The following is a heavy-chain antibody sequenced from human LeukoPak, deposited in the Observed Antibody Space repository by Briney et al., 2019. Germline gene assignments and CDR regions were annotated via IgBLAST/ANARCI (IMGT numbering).Heavy chain of an antibody. CDR3: ARARGSSWPRPHNYFDY. CDR2: IYYSGSA. D-gene: IGHD6-13*01. V-gene: IGHV4-39*01. J-gene: IGHJ4*02. Sequence: SETLSLTCTVSGGSISSSSYYWGWIRQPPGKGLEWIGNIYYSGSAFYNPSLKSRGTISVDTSKNQFSLKLSSVTAADTAVYYCARARGSSWPRPHNYFDYWGQGTLVTVSS. CDR1: GGSISSSSYY.